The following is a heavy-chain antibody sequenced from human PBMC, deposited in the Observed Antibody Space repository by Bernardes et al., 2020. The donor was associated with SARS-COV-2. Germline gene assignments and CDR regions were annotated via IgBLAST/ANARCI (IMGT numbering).Heavy chain of an antibody. Sequence: GGSLRLSCAVSGFTINTNYMSWVRQAPGKGLEWVSALYSGGITYYADSVKGRFTISRDNSKNTLYLQMNSLRAEDTAVYYCARDMMGPSFYYGMDVWGQGTTVTVSS. V-gene: IGHV3-66*01. CDR3: ARDMMGPSFYYGMDV. J-gene: IGHJ6*02. D-gene: IGHD1-26*01. CDR2: LYSGGIT. CDR1: GFTINTNY.